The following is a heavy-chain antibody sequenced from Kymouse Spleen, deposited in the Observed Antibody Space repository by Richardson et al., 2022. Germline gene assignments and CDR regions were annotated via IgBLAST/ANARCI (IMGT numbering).Heavy chain of an antibody. CDR1: GFTFSSYA. CDR2: ISGSGGST. Sequence: EVQLVESGGGLVQPGGSLRLSCAASGFTFSSYAMSWVRQAPGKGLEWVSAISGSGGSTYYADSVKGRFTISRDNSKNTLYLQMNSLRAEDTAVYYCAKDRTVTTRYYYYGMDVWGQGTTVTVSS. V-gene: IGHV3-23*04. J-gene: IGHJ6*02. D-gene: IGHD4-11,IGHD4-11*01. CDR3: AKDRTVTTRYYYYGMDV.